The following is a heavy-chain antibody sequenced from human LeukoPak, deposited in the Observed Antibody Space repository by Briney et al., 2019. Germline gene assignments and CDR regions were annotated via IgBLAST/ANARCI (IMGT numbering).Heavy chain of an antibody. V-gene: IGHV3-30*18. CDR2: ISYDGSNK. Sequence: GRSLRLSCAASGFTFSSYGMHWVRQAPGKGLEWVAVISYDGSNKYYADSVKGRFTISRDNSKNTLYPQMNSLRAEDTAVYYCAKDPYDYGDYVPDYWGQGTLVTVSS. CDR1: GFTFSSYG. J-gene: IGHJ4*02. CDR3: AKDPYDYGDYVPDY. D-gene: IGHD4-17*01.